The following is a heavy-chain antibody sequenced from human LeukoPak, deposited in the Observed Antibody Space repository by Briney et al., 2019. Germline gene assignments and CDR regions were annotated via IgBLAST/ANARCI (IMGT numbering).Heavy chain of an antibody. Sequence: ASVKVSCKASGYTFNSYDINWERQATGQGLEWMGWMNPNSGNTGYGQKFQDRVTMTRNTSISTAYMELSSLRSEDTAVYYCARGQGAAGTGRYYYYGLDVWGQGTTVTVSS. CDR2: MNPNSGNT. CDR1: GYTFNSYD. V-gene: IGHV1-8*01. D-gene: IGHD6-13*01. CDR3: ARGQGAAGTGRYYYYGLDV. J-gene: IGHJ6*02.